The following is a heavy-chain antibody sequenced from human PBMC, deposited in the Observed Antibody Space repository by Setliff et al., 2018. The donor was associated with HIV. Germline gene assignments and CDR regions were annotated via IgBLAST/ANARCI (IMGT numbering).Heavy chain of an antibody. Sequence: ASVKVSCKASGSTSVAYYINWVRQAPGQGLEWMGWMNPNNGNTGYAQKFQGRVIMTRNTSISTAYMELTSLRSEDTAIYYCTKGVQRLRPYYFDSWGQGTLVTVSS. CDR2: MNPNNGNT. D-gene: IGHD4-17*01. V-gene: IGHV1-8*01. CDR1: GSTSVAYY. CDR3: TKGVQRLRPYYFDS. J-gene: IGHJ4*02.